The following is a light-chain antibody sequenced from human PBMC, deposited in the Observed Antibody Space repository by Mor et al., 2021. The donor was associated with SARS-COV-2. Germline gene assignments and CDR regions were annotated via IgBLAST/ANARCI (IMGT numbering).Light chain of an antibody. CDR3: QQHNEWPYT. V-gene: IGKV3-15*01. CDR1: QSISSK. Sequence: TLSCRASQSISSKLAWFQQKPGQTPRLLIFTSFIRATGIPDRFGGSGSGTDFTLTINSLQSEDFAVYYCQQHNEWPYTFG. CDR2: TSF. J-gene: IGKJ2*01.